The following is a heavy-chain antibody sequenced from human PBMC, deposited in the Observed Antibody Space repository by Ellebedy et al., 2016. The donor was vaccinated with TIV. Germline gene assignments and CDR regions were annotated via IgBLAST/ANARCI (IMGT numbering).Heavy chain of an antibody. CDR2: IRSKTDGGAT. D-gene: IGHD1-26*01. CDR3: TTDNTPVGHDN. Sequence: GGSLRLSXAVSGFTFMNAWMSWVRQAPGKGLEWVGRIRSKTDGGATDYAAPVEGRVTISRDDSIDTLFLQLNSLKIDDTAMYYCTTDNTPVGHDNWGQGTLVTVSP. CDR1: GFTFMNAW. V-gene: IGHV3-15*01. J-gene: IGHJ4*02.